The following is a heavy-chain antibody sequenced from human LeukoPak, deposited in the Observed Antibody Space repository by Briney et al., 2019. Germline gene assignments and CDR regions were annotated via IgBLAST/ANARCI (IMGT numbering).Heavy chain of an antibody. CDR1: GGTFSSYA. CDR2: IIPIFGTA. V-gene: IGHV1-69*13. CDR3: HVDYGDYEGFDY. Sequence: SVKVSCKASGGTFSSYAISWVRQAPGQGLEWMGGIIPIFGTANYAQKFHGRVTITADESTSTAYMELSSLRSEDTAVYYCHVDYGDYEGFDYWGQGTLVTVSS. D-gene: IGHD4-17*01. J-gene: IGHJ4*02.